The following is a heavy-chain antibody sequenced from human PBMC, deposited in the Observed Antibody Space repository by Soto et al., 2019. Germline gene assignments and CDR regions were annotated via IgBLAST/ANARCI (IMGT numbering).Heavy chain of an antibody. V-gene: IGHV4-39*07. Sequence: SETLSLTCTVSGGSISSSSYYWGWIRQPPGKGLEWIGSIYYSGSTYYNPSLKSRVTISVDTSKNQFSLKLSSVTAADTAVYYCARDWAKYYDFWSGTYGMDVWGQGTTVTVSS. D-gene: IGHD3-3*01. CDR3: ARDWAKYYDFWSGTYGMDV. CDR1: GGSISSSSYY. CDR2: IYYSGST. J-gene: IGHJ6*02.